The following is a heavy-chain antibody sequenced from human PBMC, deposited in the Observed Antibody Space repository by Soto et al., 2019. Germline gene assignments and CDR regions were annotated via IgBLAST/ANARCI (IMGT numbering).Heavy chain of an antibody. CDR2: IDNAGSSV. CDR1: GFTFSSYW. V-gene: IGHV3-74*01. D-gene: IGHD1-26*01. J-gene: IGHJ6*02. CDR3: TRVGGSVSGMDV. Sequence: EVQLVESGGGVVQPGGSLRLSCAASGFTFSSYWMHWVRQAPGKGLVWVSGIDNAGSSVRYADSVKGRFTISRDNAKNTLYLQTTRLRAEDTAVYYCTRVGGSVSGMDVWGQGTTVTVSS.